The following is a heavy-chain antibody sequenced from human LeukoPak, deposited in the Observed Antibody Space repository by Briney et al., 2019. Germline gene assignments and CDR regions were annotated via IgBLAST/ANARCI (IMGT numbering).Heavy chain of an antibody. Sequence: SGTLSLTCAVSGYSISSGYYWGWIRQPPGKGLEWIGSIYHSGSTYYNPSLKSRVTISVDTSKNQFSLKLSSVTAADTAVYYCARQGLFYYDSSGYSHFDYWGQGTLVTVSS. V-gene: IGHV4-38-2*01. D-gene: IGHD3-22*01. CDR1: GYSISSGYY. J-gene: IGHJ4*02. CDR3: ARQGLFYYDSSGYSHFDY. CDR2: IYHSGST.